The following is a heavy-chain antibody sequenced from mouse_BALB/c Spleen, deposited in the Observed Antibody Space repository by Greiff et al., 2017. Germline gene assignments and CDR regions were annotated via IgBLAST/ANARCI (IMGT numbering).Heavy chain of an antibody. V-gene: IGHV1-18*01. J-gene: IGHJ4*01. CDR1: GYTFTDYN. D-gene: IGHD1-1*01. CDR2: INPNNGGT. Sequence: VQLQQSGPELVKPGASVKIPCKASGYTFTDYNMDWVKQSHGKSLEWIGDINPNNGGTIYNQKFKGKATLTVDKSSSTAYMELRSLTSEDTAVYYCARKIDGSSWYYAMDYWGQGTSVTVSS. CDR3: ARKIDGSSWYYAMDY.